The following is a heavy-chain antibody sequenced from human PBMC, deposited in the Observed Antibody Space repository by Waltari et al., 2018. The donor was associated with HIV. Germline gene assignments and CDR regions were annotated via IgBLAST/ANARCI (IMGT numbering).Heavy chain of an antibody. D-gene: IGHD2-15*01. CDR3: AKELRSGYSYYYYGMDV. Sequence: QGQLVESGGGVVQPGGSLRLSCAGSGFSFSISGIHWVRQAPGKGLEWVTFIRYDGNTKYYADSVKGRFTISRDNSKNTLYLQMSSLRAEDTAVYYCAKELRSGYSYYYYGMDVWGQGTTVTVSS. CDR2: IRYDGNTK. V-gene: IGHV3-30*02. CDR1: GFSFSISG. J-gene: IGHJ6*02.